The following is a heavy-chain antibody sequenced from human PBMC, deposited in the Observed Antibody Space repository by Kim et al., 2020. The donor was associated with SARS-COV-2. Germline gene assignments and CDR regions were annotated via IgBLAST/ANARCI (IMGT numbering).Heavy chain of an antibody. D-gene: IGHD1-26*01. Sequence: ASVKVSCKASGYTFTNYAMNLVRQAPGQGLEWMGWINTNTGNPTYAQGFTGRFVFSLDTSVSTAYLQISSLKAEDTAVYYCASTGRGDDDYWGQGTLVTVSS. CDR3: ASTGRGDDDY. CDR1: GYTFTNYA. J-gene: IGHJ4*02. CDR2: INTNTGNP. V-gene: IGHV7-4-1*02.